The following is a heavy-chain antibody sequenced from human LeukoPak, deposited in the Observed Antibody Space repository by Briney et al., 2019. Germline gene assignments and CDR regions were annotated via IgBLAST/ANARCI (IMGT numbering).Heavy chain of an antibody. V-gene: IGHV1-69*06. Sequence: SVKVSCKASGGTFNSYAISWVRQAPGQGLEWMGGIIPIFGTTNYARKFRGRVTLTADKSTRTAYMELSSLRSEDTAVYYCATAATVTTKVLYYWGQGTLVTVSS. D-gene: IGHD4-17*01. J-gene: IGHJ4*02. CDR2: IIPIFGTT. CDR1: GGTFNSYA. CDR3: ATAATVTTKVLYY.